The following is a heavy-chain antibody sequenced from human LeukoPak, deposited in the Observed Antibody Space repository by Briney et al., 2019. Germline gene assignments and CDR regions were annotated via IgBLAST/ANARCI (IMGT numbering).Heavy chain of an antibody. D-gene: IGHD3-10*02. CDR3: AELGITIIGGV. Sequence: GGSLRLSCAASGFTCSSYEMSWVRQATGKGLEWDSYISSSCSTIYYADSVKGRFPISRDNAKNSLYLQMNSLRAEDTAVYYCAELGITIIGGVWGKGTTVTISS. V-gene: IGHV3-48*03. CDR1: GFTCSSYE. CDR2: ISSSCSTI. J-gene: IGHJ6*04.